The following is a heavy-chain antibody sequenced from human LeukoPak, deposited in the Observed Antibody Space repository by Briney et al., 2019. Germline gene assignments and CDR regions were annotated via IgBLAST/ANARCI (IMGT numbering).Heavy chain of an antibody. V-gene: IGHV1-2*02. CDR3: ARDRRAGYCSGGSCYNNWFNP. D-gene: IGHD2-15*01. CDR1: GYTFTGYY. J-gene: IGHJ5*02. Sequence: GASVKVSCKASGYTFTGYYMHWVRQAPGQGLEWMGWINPNSGGTNYAQKFQGRVTMTRDTSISTAYMELSRLRSDDTAVYYCARDRRAGYCSGGSCYNNWFNPWGQGTLVTVSS. CDR2: INPNSGGT.